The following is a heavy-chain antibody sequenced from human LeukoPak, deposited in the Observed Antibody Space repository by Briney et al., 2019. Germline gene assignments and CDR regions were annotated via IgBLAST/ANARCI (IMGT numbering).Heavy chain of an antibody. CDR2: IYYSGST. CDR1: GGSISSSSYY. CDR3: ASSLPYYYDSSGYSPFDY. J-gene: IGHJ4*02. D-gene: IGHD3-22*01. V-gene: IGHV4-39*07. Sequence: SETLSLTCTVSGGSISSSSYYWGWIRQPPGKGLEWIGSIYYSGSTYYNPSLKSRVTISVDTSKNQFSLKLSSVTAADTAVYYCASSLPYYYDSSGYSPFDYWSQGTLVTVSS.